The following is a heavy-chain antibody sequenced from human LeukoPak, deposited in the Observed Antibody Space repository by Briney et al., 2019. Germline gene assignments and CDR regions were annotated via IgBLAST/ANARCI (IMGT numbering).Heavy chain of an antibody. CDR1: EFTFSSYS. Sequence: GGSLRLSCAASEFTFSSYSMNWVRQAPGKGLEWVSSISSSSSYIYYADSVKGRFTISRDNAKNSLYLQMNSLRAEDTAVYYCARDLAYYYDSSGGFGIWGQGTMVTVSS. CDR3: ARDLAYYYDSSGGFGI. J-gene: IGHJ3*02. V-gene: IGHV3-21*01. CDR2: ISSSSSYI. D-gene: IGHD3-22*01.